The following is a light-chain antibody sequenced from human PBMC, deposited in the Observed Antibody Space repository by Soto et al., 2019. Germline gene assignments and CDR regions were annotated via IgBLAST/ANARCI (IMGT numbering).Light chain of an antibody. J-gene: IGKJ1*01. Sequence: EIVLTQSPGTLSLSPGERVTLSCRSSQRISNSYLAWYQQRPGQAPRLLIFDASNRATGIPDRFSGSGSGTDFTLTISRLEPEDFAVYYCQQYGSSPVTFGQGTKV. CDR1: QRISNSY. CDR2: DAS. CDR3: QQYGSSPVT. V-gene: IGKV3-20*01.